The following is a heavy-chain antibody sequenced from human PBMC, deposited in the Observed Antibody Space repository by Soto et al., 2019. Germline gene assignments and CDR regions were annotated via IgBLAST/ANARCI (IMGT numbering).Heavy chain of an antibody. V-gene: IGHV4-59*01. Sequence: SETLSLTCTVSGRSISSYNWSWIRQPPGGGLEWIGYLYYTGTTSYNPSLESRVTISVDTSKNQFSLNLSSVTAADTAMYYCTGGASPIEYWGQGTLVTVS. CDR2: LYYTGTT. J-gene: IGHJ4*02. CDR1: GRSISSYN. CDR3: TGGASPIEY.